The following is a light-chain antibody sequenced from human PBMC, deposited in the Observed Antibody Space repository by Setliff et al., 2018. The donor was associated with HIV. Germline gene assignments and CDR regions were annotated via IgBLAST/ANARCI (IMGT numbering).Light chain of an antibody. CDR1: SSDVGAYNY. J-gene: IGLJ3*02. CDR2: DVT. CDR3: CSYAGTLWM. V-gene: IGLV2-11*01. Sequence: QSVLTQPRSVSGSPGQSVTISCTGTSSDVGAYNYVSWYQQYLGKAPQVVIYDVTRRPLGVPDRFSGSKSGNTASLTISSLQTEDEADYYCCSYAGTLWMFGGGTKVTVL.